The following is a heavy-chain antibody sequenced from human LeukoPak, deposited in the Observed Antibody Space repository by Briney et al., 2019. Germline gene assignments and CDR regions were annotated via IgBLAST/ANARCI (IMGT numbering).Heavy chain of an antibody. D-gene: IGHD2-2*02. CDR2: IYYSGST. J-gene: IGHJ4*02. V-gene: IGHV4-39*01. CDR3: ARRSSQLLYDY. Sequence: SETLSLTCTVPADSISSSSYYWGWIREPPGKGLEWIGSIYYSGSTNSNPSLKSRVTISVDTSKNQFSLKLSSVTAADTAVYYCARRSSQLLYDYWGQGTLVTVSS. CDR1: ADSISSSSYY.